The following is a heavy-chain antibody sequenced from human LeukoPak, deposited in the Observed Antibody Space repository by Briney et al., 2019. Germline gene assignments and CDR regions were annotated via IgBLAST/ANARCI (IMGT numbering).Heavy chain of an antibody. CDR1: GFTFSTYW. V-gene: IGHV3-7*01. Sequence: GGSLRLSCAASGFTFSTYWMTWVRQAPGKELEWVANIKQDGSEKYYVDSVKGRFTISRDNAKNSLYLQMNSLRAEDTAMYYCARDFRFLDDYWGQGTLVTVSS. CDR2: IKQDGSEK. CDR3: ARDFRFLDDY. J-gene: IGHJ4*02. D-gene: IGHD3-3*01.